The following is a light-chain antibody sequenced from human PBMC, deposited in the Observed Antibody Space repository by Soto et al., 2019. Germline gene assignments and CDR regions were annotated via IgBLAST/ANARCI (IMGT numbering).Light chain of an antibody. J-gene: IGKJ1*01. Sequence: EIVLTQSPGTLSLSPGESATLTCRASQSVTSSYLAWYQQKPGQAPRLLIYGASSRATGIPDRLSGSGSGTDFTLTISRLEPEDFAVYYCHQYGSAPWTFGQGTKVEIK. V-gene: IGKV3-20*01. CDR2: GAS. CDR3: HQYGSAPWT. CDR1: QSVTSSY.